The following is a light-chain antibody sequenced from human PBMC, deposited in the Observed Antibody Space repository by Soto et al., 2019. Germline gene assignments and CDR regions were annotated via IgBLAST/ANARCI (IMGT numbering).Light chain of an antibody. Sequence: EIVLTQSPGTLSLSPGERATLSCRASQTVTSSYLAWYQQKPGQAPRLLIYGASSRATGIPDRFSGSGSGTDFTLTISSLEPEDFAVYYCQQRSNWPLGTFGPGTKVDIK. CDR2: GAS. V-gene: IGKV3D-20*02. J-gene: IGKJ3*01. CDR3: QQRSNWPLGT. CDR1: QTVTSSY.